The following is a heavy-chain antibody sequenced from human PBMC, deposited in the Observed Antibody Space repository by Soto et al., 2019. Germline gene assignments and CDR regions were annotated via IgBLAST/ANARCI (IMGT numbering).Heavy chain of an antibody. CDR1: GFTFSNAW. Sequence: EVQLVESGGGLVKPGGSLRLSCAASGFTFSNAWMSWVRQAPGKGLEWVGRIKSKTDGGTPDYAAPVKGRYTISRDDSKHTLCLQVNRQKAEDTAVYYCTSALGYCSSTSCYLFEPLGQGTLVAVSS. CDR2: IKSKTDGGTP. CDR3: TSALGYCSSTSCYLFEP. D-gene: IGHD2-2*01. V-gene: IGHV3-15*01. J-gene: IGHJ5*02.